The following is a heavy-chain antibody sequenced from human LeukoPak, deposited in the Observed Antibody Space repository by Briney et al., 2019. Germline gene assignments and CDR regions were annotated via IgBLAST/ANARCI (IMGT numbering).Heavy chain of an antibody. CDR1: GFTFSSYG. CDR3: AKDQLGYCTNGVCSGFDY. V-gene: IGHV3-33*06. J-gene: IGHJ4*02. CDR2: IWYDGSNK. Sequence: PGGSLRLSCAASGFTFSSYGMHWVRQAPGKGLELVAVIWYDGSNKYYADSVKGRFTISRDNSKNTLYLQMNSLRAEDTAVYYCAKDQLGYCTNGVCSGFDYWGQGTLVTVSS. D-gene: IGHD2-8*01.